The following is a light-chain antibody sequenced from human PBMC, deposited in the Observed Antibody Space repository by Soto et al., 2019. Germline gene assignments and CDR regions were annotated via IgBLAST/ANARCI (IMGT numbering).Light chain of an antibody. CDR2: AAS. Sequence: DIRMSQSPPSLAASVGDRVTITCRASQSIDRFLNWYQQKSGIAPKLLIFAASSLQDGVPSRFSGSGSGTDFALTITSMQPEDCATYYCQQTHCTPYNFGQGTKLQIK. CDR3: QQTHCTPYN. V-gene: IGKV1-39*01. J-gene: IGKJ2*01. CDR1: QSIDRF.